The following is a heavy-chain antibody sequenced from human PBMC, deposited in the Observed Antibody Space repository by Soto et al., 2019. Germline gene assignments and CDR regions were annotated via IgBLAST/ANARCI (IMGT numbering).Heavy chain of an antibody. Sequence: GESLKISCQCSGYTFSNFWIAWVRQLPGEGLEYMGIIYPGDSETRYSPSFHSKVTISADRSIGTAYLPWSSLEASDSAFYFCARSPRSSPYFDYWGQGALVTVSS. CDR1: GYTFSNFW. CDR2: IYPGDSET. CDR3: ARSPRSSPYFDY. V-gene: IGHV5-51*01. J-gene: IGHJ4*02. D-gene: IGHD6-13*01.